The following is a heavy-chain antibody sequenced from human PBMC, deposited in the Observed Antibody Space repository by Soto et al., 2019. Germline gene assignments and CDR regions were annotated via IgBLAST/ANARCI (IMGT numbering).Heavy chain of an antibody. J-gene: IGHJ3*02. D-gene: IGHD3-9*01. CDR3: AREVPLGDILTGTAGDDAFDI. V-gene: IGHV3-23*01. CDR1: GFTFNNYA. Sequence: PGGSLRLSCAASGFTFNNYAMNWVRQAPGKGLEWVSAISADGGYTYYADSVKGRFTISRDNSKNTLYLQMNSLRAEDTAVYYCAREVPLGDILTGTAGDDAFDIWGQGTMVTVSS. CDR2: ISADGGYT.